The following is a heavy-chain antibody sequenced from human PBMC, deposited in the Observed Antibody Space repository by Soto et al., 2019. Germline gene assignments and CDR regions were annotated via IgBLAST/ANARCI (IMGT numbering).Heavy chain of an antibody. CDR1: GGSISSGDYY. V-gene: IGHV4-30-4*01. CDR2: IYYSGST. Sequence: QVQLQESGPGLVKPSQTLSLTCTVSGGSISSGDYYWSWIRQPPGKGLAWIGYIYYSGSTYYNPSLKSRVTISVDTSKNQCSLKLSSVTAADTAVYYCARRTYYYGSGSYWIPLPFDYWGQGTLVTVSS. CDR3: ARRTYYYGSGSYWIPLPFDY. D-gene: IGHD3-10*01. J-gene: IGHJ4*02.